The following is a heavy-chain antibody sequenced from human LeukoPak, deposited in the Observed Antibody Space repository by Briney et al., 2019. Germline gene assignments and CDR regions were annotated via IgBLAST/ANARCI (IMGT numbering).Heavy chain of an antibody. CDR3: ARDTRYYDNSGYYYFDY. J-gene: IGHJ4*02. D-gene: IGHD3-22*01. Sequence: PSETLSLTCTVSGGSISSYYWSWIRQPPGKGLEWIGYIYYSGSTNYNPSLKSRVTISVDTSKNQFSLKLNSVTSADTAVYYCARDTRYYDNSGYYYFDYWGRGTLVTVSS. CDR1: GGSISSYY. CDR2: IYYSGST. V-gene: IGHV4-59*01.